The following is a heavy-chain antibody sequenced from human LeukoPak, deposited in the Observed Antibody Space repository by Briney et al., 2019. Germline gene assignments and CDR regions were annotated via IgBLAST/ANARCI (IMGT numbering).Heavy chain of an antibody. CDR3: TTAWFDP. CDR1: GFDRSDGW. V-gene: IGHV3-15*01. CDR2: IKSKTDGGAT. Sequence: GGLLRLSRAACGFDRSDGWETRFRQAPGKGLEWVGRIKSKTDGGATDYAAPVKGRFTISRDDSKNTLYLQMNSLKTEDTAVYYCTTAWFDPWGQGTLVTVSS. J-gene: IGHJ5*02.